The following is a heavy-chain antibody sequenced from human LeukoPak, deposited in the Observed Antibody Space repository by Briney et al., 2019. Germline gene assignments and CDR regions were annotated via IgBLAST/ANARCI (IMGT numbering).Heavy chain of an antibody. CDR3: AKHQSDYWEFDY. Sequence: GGSLRLSCAASGFIFSSYAMSWVRQAPGKGLEWVSTISGSGGSTYYADSVKGRFTISRDNSKNTLCLQMNSLRAEDTAVYYCAKHQSDYWEFDYWGQGTLVTVSS. CDR2: ISGSGGST. J-gene: IGHJ4*02. V-gene: IGHV3-23*01. CDR1: GFIFSSYA. D-gene: IGHD3-3*01.